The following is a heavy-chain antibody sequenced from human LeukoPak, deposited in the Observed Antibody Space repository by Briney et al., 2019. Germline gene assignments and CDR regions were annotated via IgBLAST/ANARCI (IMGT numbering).Heavy chain of an antibody. D-gene: IGHD3-9*01. CDR2: INHSGST. Sequence: SETLFLTCGVYGGSFSGYYWTWIRQPPGKGLEWIGEINHSGSTNYNPSLKTRVTISVDTSKNQFSLKLSSVTAADTAVYYCARGPPIKYDILTGYYNFDCWGQGTLVTVSS. CDR1: GGSFSGYY. J-gene: IGHJ4*02. CDR3: ARGPPIKYDILTGYYNFDC. V-gene: IGHV4-34*01.